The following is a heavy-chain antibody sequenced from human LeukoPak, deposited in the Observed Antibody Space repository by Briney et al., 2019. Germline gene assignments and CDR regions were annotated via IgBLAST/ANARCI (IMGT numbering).Heavy chain of an antibody. CDR3: ARGHQRDAFDI. CDR2: ISYDGSNK. Sequence: GGSLRLSCAASGFTFSSYAMHWVRQAPGKGLEWVAVISYDGSNKYYADSVKGRFTISRDNSKNTLYLQMNSLRVEDTAVYYCARGHQRDAFDIWGQGTMVTVSS. J-gene: IGHJ3*02. V-gene: IGHV3-30-3*01. CDR1: GFTFSSYA.